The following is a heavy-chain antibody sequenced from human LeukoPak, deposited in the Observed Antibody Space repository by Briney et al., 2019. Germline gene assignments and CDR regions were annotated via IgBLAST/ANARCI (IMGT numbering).Heavy chain of an antibody. Sequence: TLETLSLTCTVSGGSISSYYWSWIRQPPGKGLEWIGEINHSGSTNYNPSLKSRVTISVDTSKNQFSLKLSSVTAADTAVYYCARGRGFDYWGQGTLVAVSS. J-gene: IGHJ4*02. CDR3: ARGRGFDY. V-gene: IGHV4-34*01. CDR1: GGSISSYY. CDR2: INHSGST.